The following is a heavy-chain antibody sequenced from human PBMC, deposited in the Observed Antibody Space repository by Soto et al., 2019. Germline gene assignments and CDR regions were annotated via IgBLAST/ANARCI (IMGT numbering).Heavy chain of an antibody. CDR2: MNPNSGNT. CDR3: ARGPPLYDILTGYYLDY. CDR1: GYTFTSYD. J-gene: IGHJ4*02. Sequence: QVPLVQSGAEVKKPGASVKVSCKASGYTFTSYDINWVRQATGQGLEWMGWMNPNSGNTGYAQKFQGRVTMTRNTSISTAYMELSSLRSEDTAVYYCARGPPLYDILTGYYLDYWGQGTLVTVSS. D-gene: IGHD3-9*01. V-gene: IGHV1-8*01.